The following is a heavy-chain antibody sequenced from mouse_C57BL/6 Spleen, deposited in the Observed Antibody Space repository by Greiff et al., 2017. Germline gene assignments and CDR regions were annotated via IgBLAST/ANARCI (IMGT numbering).Heavy chain of an antibody. CDR2: IYPGNSDT. D-gene: IGHD1-1*01. CDR1: GYTFTSYW. CDR3: TRNYGSSNYWYFDV. Sequence: EVQRVESGTVLARPGASVKMSCKTSGYTFTSYWMHWVKQRPGQGLEWIGAIYPGNSDTSYNQKFKGKAKLTAVTSASTAYMALSSLTNEDSAVYYCTRNYGSSNYWYFDVWGTGTTVTVSS. J-gene: IGHJ1*03. V-gene: IGHV1-5*01.